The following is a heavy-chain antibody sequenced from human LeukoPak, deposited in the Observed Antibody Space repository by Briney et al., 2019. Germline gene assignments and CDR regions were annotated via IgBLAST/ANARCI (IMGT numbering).Heavy chain of an antibody. V-gene: IGHV1-18*01. CDR1: GYTFTSYG. J-gene: IGHJ6*02. CDR3: ARSDAPIVVVTATLYYYYGMDV. Sequence: ASVKVSCKASGYTFTSYGISWVRQAPGQGLEWMGWISAYNGNTNYAQKLQGRVTMTTDTSTSTAYMELRSLRSDDTAVYYCARSDAPIVVVTATLYYYYGMDVWGQGTTVTVSS. CDR2: ISAYNGNT. D-gene: IGHD2-21*02.